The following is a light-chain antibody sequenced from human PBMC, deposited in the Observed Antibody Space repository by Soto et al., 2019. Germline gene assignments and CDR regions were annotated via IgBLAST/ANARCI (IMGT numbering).Light chain of an antibody. CDR1: SSDVGGYNY. V-gene: IGLV2-14*01. Sequence: QSALTQPASVSGSPGQSIAISCTGTSSDVGGYNYVSWYQQHPGEAPKLIIYEVSNRPSGVSNRFSGSKSGNTASLTISGLQAEDEADYYCTSYTSSSPRKVFGGGTKLTVL. CDR2: EVS. CDR3: TSYTSSSPRKV. J-gene: IGLJ3*02.